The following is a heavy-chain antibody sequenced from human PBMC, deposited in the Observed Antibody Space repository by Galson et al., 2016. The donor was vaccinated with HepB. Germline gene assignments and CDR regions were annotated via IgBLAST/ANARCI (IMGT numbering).Heavy chain of an antibody. V-gene: IGHV3-23*01. CDR3: TTWLSHHFDY. D-gene: IGHD6-19*01. CDR1: GFTFRNYA. J-gene: IGHJ4*02. Sequence: SLRLSCAASGFTFRNYALSWVRRAPGKGLEWVSPIDGPTPNTHYADSVRGRFSIYRDNSRDTLYLQMDSLTAEDSAIYYCTTWLSHHFDYWGQGTRATVSS. CDR2: IDGPTPNT.